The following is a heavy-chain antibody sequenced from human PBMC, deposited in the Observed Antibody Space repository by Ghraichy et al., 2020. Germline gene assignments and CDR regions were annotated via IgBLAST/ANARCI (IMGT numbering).Heavy chain of an antibody. Sequence: GGSLRLSCAASGFTFSSYDMHWVRQTPGKRLEWVSSIGTGGDTYYPGSVKGRFTISSENAKNSLYLQMNTLRAGDTAVYYCARGAVAGTPSNFDSWGQGTLVTVSS. D-gene: IGHD6-19*01. J-gene: IGHJ4*02. CDR1: GFTFSSYD. CDR3: ARGAVAGTPSNFDS. V-gene: IGHV3-13*01. CDR2: IGTGGDT.